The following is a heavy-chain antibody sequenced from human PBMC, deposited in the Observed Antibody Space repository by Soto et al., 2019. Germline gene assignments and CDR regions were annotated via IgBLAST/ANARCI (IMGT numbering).Heavy chain of an antibody. D-gene: IGHD2-2*01. CDR3: ARVSRGYCSSTSCSYYFDY. CDR1: GYTFTSYG. CDR2: ISAYNGNT. Sequence: APVKVSCKATGYTFTSYGISWVRQAPGQGLEWMGWISAYNGNTNYAQKLQGRVTMTTDTSTSTAYMELRSLRSDDTAVYYCARVSRGYCSSTSCSYYFDYWG. J-gene: IGHJ4*01. V-gene: IGHV1-18*04.